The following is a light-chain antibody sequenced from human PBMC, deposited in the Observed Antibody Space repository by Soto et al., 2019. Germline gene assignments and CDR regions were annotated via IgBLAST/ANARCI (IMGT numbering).Light chain of an antibody. J-gene: IGKJ2*01. V-gene: IGKV3-15*01. CDR3: QQYHNWPPYT. CDR2: GAS. Sequence: EIVMTQSPATLSLSPGERATLSCRASQSVSRKLAWYQQKPGQAPRLLIYGASTAATGIPARFSGSGSGTEFTLTISNLQSEDFAVSYCQQYHNWPPYTFGQGTKLEIK. CDR1: QSVSRK.